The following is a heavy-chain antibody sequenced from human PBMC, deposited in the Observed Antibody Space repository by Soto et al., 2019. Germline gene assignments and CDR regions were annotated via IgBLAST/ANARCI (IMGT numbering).Heavy chain of an antibody. D-gene: IGHD2-15*01. J-gene: IGHJ4*01. Sequence: SETLSLTCTVSGGSIRNVYWSWIRQAPGKGLEWIGFIFHSGNAKYNPSLKSRVTISVDTSNNQFSLSLDSVTAADTAVYFCARAHAPTLPFDSWGQGTLLTVSS. CDR1: GGSIRNVY. CDR2: IFHSGNA. V-gene: IGHV4-59*01. CDR3: ARAHAPTLPFDS.